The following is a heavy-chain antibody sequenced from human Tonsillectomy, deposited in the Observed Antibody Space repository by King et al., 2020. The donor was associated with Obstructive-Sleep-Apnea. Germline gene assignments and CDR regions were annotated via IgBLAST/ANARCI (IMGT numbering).Heavy chain of an antibody. D-gene: IGHD2/OR15-2a*01. CDR2: IDPRDSYT. CDR1: GYNLTNSF. J-gene: IGHJ4*02. CDR3: ARFSMAGVH. V-gene: IGHV5-10-1*03. Sequence: VQLVESGPVMKRPGVSLRISCKGSGYNLTNSFITWVRQTPGKGLECVGQIDPRDSYTDYSPSFKGRVTISIANSITPAYLQWSSLRASDTAIYYCARFSMAGVHWGQGTLVTVSS.